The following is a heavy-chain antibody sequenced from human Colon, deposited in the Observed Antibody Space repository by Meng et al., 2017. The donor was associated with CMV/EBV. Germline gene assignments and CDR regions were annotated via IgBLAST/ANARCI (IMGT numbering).Heavy chain of an antibody. J-gene: IGHJ6*02. CDR2: IYFSGGT. CDR1: GGTITTESYY. CDR3: VRDPQRPDYYDSLVYGMDV. D-gene: IGHD3-22*01. V-gene: IGHV4-39*07. Sequence: SETLSLTCSVSGGTITTESYYWAWIRQPPGKGLEWIGTIYFSGGTYYNPSLRSRVTMSVDTSRNQFSLNLNSVTAADTAVYYCVRDPQRPDYYDSLVYGMDVWGQGTTVTVSS.